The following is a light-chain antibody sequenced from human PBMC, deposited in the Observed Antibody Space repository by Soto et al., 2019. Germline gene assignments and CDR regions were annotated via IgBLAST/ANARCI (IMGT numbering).Light chain of an antibody. CDR1: QDISNH. J-gene: IGKJ4*01. CDR2: DAS. CDR3: QQYDNLPLT. V-gene: IGKV1-33*01. Sequence: DIQMTQSPTPLSASIGDRVTITCQASQDISNHLNWYQQKPGKAPKLLIYDASKLETGVPSRFSGSGSGTDFTFTISSLQPEDIATYYCQQYDNLPLTFGGGTKVEI.